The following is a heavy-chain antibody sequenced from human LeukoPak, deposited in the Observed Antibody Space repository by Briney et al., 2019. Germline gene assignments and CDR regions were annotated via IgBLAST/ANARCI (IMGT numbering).Heavy chain of an antibody. V-gene: IGHV3-21*01. Sequence: GGSLRLSCAASGFTFSSYSMNWVRQAPGKGLEWVSSISSSSNYIYYADSVKGRFTISRDNAKNSLYLQMNSLRAEDTAVYYCARDNGMDWNYVYFDYWGQGTLVTVSS. CDR3: ARDNGMDWNYVYFDY. D-gene: IGHD1-7*01. CDR1: GFTFSSYS. J-gene: IGHJ4*02. CDR2: ISSSSNYI.